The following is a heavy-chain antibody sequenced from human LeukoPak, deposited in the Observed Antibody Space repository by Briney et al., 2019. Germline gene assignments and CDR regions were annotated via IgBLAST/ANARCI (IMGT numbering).Heavy chain of an antibody. CDR1: GFPFSNAW. CDR2: IKSEIDGGTT. CDR3: SGSYRYLDY. V-gene: IGHV3-15*01. D-gene: IGHD3-16*02. J-gene: IGHJ4*02. Sequence: GGSLRLSCAASGFPFSNAWMSWVRQAPGQGLEWVGRIKSEIDGGTTDYAAPMKGRFTISRDDSKNTLYLQVNSLKTEDTAVYYCSGSYRYLDYWCQGTLVTVS.